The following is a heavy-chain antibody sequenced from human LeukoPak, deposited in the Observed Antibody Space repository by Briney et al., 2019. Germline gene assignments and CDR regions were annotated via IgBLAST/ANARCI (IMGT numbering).Heavy chain of an antibody. V-gene: IGHV3-74*01. Sequence: TGGSLRLSCAASAFTFSSYWMHWVRQAPGKGLAWVSRINGDGSSTRYADSVEGRFTISRDNAKNTLYLRMNSLRAEDTAVYYCAKGYINYPDYWGQGTLVTVSS. CDR3: AKGYINYPDY. CDR1: AFTFSSYW. D-gene: IGHD4-11*01. CDR2: INGDGSST. J-gene: IGHJ4*02.